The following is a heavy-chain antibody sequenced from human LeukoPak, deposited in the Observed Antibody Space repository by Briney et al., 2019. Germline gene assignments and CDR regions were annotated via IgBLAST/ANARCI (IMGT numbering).Heavy chain of an antibody. Sequence: GGSLRLSCAASGFTFGSSAMSWVRQAPGKGPEWVSTFSRSGPDTYYADSVKGRFTIFRDNSKNTLYLQMNSLRAEDTAVYYCTKGSLGSWYYFDYWGQGTLVTVSS. CDR3: TKGSLGSWYYFDY. V-gene: IGHV3-23*01. CDR1: GFTFGSSA. J-gene: IGHJ4*02. D-gene: IGHD6-13*01. CDR2: FSRSGPDT.